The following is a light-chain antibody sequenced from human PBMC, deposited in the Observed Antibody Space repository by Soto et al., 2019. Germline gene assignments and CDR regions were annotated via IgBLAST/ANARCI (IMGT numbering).Light chain of an antibody. J-gene: IGKJ4*01. CDR3: QQYNNWAPGLT. CDR2: DAS. Sequence: ETVLTQSPATRSLSPGEGATLSCSASQRVSSFLAWYQQKPGEAPRLLIDDASNRATGIPARFGGSGSGTDFTPTVSRLERQDFAVYYGQQYNNWAPGLTFGEGTKVDIK. V-gene: IGKV3-11*01. CDR1: QRVSSF.